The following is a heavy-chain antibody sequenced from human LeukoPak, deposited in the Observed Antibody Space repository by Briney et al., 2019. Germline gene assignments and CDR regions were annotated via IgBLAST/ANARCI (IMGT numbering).Heavy chain of an antibody. V-gene: IGHV3-7*01. Sequence: GGSLRLSCAASGFTFSSYWMSWVRQAPGKGLEWVANIKQDGSEKYYVDSVKGRFTISRDNAKNSLYLQMNSLRAEDTAVYYCAAGGSGYYGYMDVGGKGTTVTVSS. CDR1: GFTFSSYW. J-gene: IGHJ6*03. CDR2: IKQDGSEK. D-gene: IGHD3-22*01. CDR3: AAGGSGYYGYMDV.